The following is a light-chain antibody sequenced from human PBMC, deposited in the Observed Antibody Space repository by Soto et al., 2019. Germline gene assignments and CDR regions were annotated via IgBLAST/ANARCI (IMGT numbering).Light chain of an antibody. V-gene: IGLV2-14*01. CDR1: TSDVGGYNY. Sequence: QSALTQPASVSGSPGQSITISCTGSTSDVGGYNYVSWYQHHPGKSPKLVIYEVSDRPSGVSNRFSGSKSGNTASLTISGLQAEDEADYYCRSYTSSSTWVFGGGTKVTVL. J-gene: IGLJ3*02. CDR3: RSYTSSSTWV. CDR2: EVS.